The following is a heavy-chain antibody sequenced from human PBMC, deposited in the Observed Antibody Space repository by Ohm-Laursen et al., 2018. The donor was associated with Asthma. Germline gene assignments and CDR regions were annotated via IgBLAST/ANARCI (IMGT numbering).Heavy chain of an antibody. V-gene: IGHV3-30-3*01. D-gene: IGHD3-10*01. Sequence: SLRLSCAASGFTFSSYAMHWVRQAPGKGLEWVAVISYDGSNKYYADSVKGRFTISRDNSKNTLYLQMNSLRAEDTAVYYCAKGASNYYGSGSYYYYGMDVWGQGTTVTVSS. CDR2: ISYDGSNK. CDR1: GFTFSSYA. CDR3: AKGASNYYGSGSYYYYGMDV. J-gene: IGHJ6*02.